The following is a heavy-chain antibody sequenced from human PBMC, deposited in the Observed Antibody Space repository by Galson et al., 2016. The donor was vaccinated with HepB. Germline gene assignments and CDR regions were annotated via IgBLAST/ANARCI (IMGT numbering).Heavy chain of an antibody. J-gene: IGHJ4*02. D-gene: IGHD3-3*01. CDR1: GDSVSSNSAG. CDR3: ARSYLLGRGFGW. V-gene: IGHV6-1*01. CDR2: TYYRSQWQT. Sequence: CAISGDSVSSNSAGWYWIRQSPSRGLEWLGRTYYRSQWQTDYAESVRSRITINADTSKNQFSLHLSSVTPEDTAVYYCARSYLLGRGFGWWGQGTLVTVSS.